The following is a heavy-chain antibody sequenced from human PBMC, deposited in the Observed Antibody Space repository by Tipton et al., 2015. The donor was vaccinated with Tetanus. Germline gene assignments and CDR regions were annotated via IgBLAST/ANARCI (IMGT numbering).Heavy chain of an antibody. D-gene: IGHD4-23*01. V-gene: IGHV3-21*01. CDR1: GFTFSSYS. J-gene: IGHJ6*02. CDR2: ISSSSSYI. CDR3: ARDHGGNPKAYYYYYGMDG. Sequence: SLRLSCAASGFTFSSYSMNWVRQAPGKGLEWVSSISSSSSYIYYADSVKGRFTISRDNAKNSLYLQMNSLRAEDTAVYYCARDHGGNPKAYYYYYGMDGWGQGTTVTVSS.